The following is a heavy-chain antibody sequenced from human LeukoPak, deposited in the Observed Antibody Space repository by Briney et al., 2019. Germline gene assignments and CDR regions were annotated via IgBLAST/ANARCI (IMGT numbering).Heavy chain of an antibody. V-gene: IGHV1-46*01. CDR1: GYTFTIYY. CDR2: INPSGGST. D-gene: IGHD3-3*01. CDR3: AREGDITIFGVAPAHAINWFDP. Sequence: ASVKVSCTASGYTFTIYYMHWVRQAPGQGLEWMGIINPSGGSTSYAQKFQGRVTMTRDTSTSTVYMELSSLRSEDTAVYYCAREGDITIFGVAPAHAINWFDPWGQGTLVTVSS. J-gene: IGHJ5*02.